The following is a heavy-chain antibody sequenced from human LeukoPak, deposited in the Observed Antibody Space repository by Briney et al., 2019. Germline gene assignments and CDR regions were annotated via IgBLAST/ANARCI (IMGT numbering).Heavy chain of an antibody. Sequence: GGSLRLSCIGSGFIFDTHTLTWVRQAPGKGLEWVASISGSGDSTNYGDSVKGRFTISRDNFKRTVHPEMSNLRADDTAMYYCVRGAAVRGMDFWGLGTTVMVSS. V-gene: IGHV3-23*01. J-gene: IGHJ6*02. CDR2: ISGSGDST. CDR1: GFIFDTHT. D-gene: IGHD3-10*01. CDR3: VRGAAVRGMDF.